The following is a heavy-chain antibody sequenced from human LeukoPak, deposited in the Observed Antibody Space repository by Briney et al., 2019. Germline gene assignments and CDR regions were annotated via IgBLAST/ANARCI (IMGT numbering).Heavy chain of an antibody. D-gene: IGHD3-9*01. CDR1: GFTFSSYA. J-gene: IGHJ6*02. V-gene: IGHV3-23*01. Sequence: GGSLRLSCAPSGFTFSSYAMSCVREAPGGGLGCVSAICISGGSTYYTDSVKGRFTISRDNSDNTLYLQMKSLRAEDTAVYYCAKILTPDYDFLPGYNPNDFYYGMDVWGQGTTVAVSS. CDR3: AKILTPDYDFLPGYNPNDFYYGMDV. CDR2: ICISGGST.